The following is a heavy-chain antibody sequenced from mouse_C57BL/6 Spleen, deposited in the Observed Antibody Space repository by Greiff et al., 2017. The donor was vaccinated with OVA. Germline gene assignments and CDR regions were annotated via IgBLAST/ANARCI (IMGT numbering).Heavy chain of an antibody. D-gene: IGHD1-1*01. V-gene: IGHV1-69*01. CDR2: IDPSDSYT. Sequence: QVQLQQPGAELVMPGASVKLSCKASGYTFTSYWMHWVKQRPGQGLEWIGEIDPSDSYTNYNQKLKGKSTLTVDKSSSTAYMQLSSLTSEDSAVYYCALLSWFADWGQGTLVTVSA. CDR1: GYTFTSYW. J-gene: IGHJ3*01. CDR3: ALLSWFAD.